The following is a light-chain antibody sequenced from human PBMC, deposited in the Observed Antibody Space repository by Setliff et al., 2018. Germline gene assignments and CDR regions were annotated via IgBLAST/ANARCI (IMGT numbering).Light chain of an antibody. CDR2: EVS. V-gene: IGLV2-18*02. Sequence: QSALTQPPSVSGSPGQSVTISCTGTSSDVGNYDRVSWYQQAPGTAPKLMIYEVSSRPSGVPDRFSGSKSGNTASLTISGLQADDEADYYCQSYDSSLRYVFGSGTKGTVL. J-gene: IGLJ1*01. CDR3: QSYDSSLRYV. CDR1: SSDVGNYDR.